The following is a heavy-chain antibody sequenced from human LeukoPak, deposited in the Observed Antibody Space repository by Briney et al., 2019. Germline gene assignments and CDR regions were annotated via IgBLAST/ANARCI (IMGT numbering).Heavy chain of an antibody. CDR1: GFTFSSYS. CDR2: ISSSSTYL. V-gene: IGHV3-21*01. D-gene: IGHD3-22*01. J-gene: IGHJ4*02. Sequence: GGSLRLSCAASGFTFSSYSMNWVRQAPGKGLEWVSSISSSSTYLYYADSVKGRFTISRDNAKNSLHLQMNSLRAKDTAVYYCARDLYDSLSFFFDYWGQGTLVTVSS. CDR3: ARDLYDSLSFFFDY.